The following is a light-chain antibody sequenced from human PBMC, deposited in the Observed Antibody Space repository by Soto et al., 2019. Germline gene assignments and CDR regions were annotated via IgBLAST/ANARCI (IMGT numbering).Light chain of an antibody. CDR2: SAS. CDR3: QQYYRWPQT. Sequence: EIVMTQSPDTLSVSPGERATLSCRASQSVANSIAWYQQKPGQAPRLLIYSASTRATGIPARFSGSGSGTGFALTISSLQSEDFAVYYCQQYYRWPQTFGQGTKVDIK. CDR1: QSVANS. V-gene: IGKV3-15*01. J-gene: IGKJ1*01.